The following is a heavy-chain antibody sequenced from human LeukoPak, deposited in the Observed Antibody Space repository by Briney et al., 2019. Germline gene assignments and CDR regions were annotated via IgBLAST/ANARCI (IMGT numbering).Heavy chain of an antibody. J-gene: IGHJ6*03. Sequence: PGGSLRLACAASGFTFRDYYMSWIRQAAGKVLEWVSYISSSGSTIYYADSEKGRFIISRDNAKNSLYLQMNSLRAEDTAVYYCASFEGYYSYYMDVWGKGATVTVSS. CDR1: GFTFRDYY. CDR3: ASFEGYYSYYMDV. V-gene: IGHV3-11*04. CDR2: ISSSGSTI.